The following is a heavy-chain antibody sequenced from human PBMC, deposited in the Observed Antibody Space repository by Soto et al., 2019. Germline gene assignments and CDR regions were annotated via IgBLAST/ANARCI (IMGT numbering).Heavy chain of an antibody. D-gene: IGHD3-22*01. Sequence: LRLSCAASGFTFSDYYMSWIRQAPGKGLEWVSYISSSGSTIYYADSVKGRFTISRDNAKNSLYLQMNSLRAEDTAVYYCARAYYYDSSGYYPLLYWGQGTLVTV. J-gene: IGHJ4*02. V-gene: IGHV3-11*01. CDR2: ISSSGSTI. CDR3: ARAYYYDSSGYYPLLY. CDR1: GFTFSDYY.